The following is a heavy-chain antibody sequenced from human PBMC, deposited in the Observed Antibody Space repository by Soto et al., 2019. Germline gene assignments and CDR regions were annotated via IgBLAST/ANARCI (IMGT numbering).Heavy chain of an antibody. J-gene: IGHJ6*04. CDR1: GGSISRSSYY. D-gene: IGHD2-2*01. CDR2: IYYSGST. Sequence: SETLSLTCTVSGGSISRSSYYWGWIRQAPGKRLEWIGSIYYSGSTYYNPSLKSRVTISVDTSKNQFSLKLSSVTAADTAVYYCARRGLGCSSTSCYLDYYYYGMDVWGKGTTVT. CDR3: ARRGLGCSSTSCYLDYYYYGMDV. V-gene: IGHV4-39*01.